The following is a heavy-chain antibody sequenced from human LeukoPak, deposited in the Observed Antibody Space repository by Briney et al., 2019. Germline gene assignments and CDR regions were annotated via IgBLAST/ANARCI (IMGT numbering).Heavy chain of an antibody. V-gene: IGHV4-61*02. Sequence: SETLSLTCTVSGGSISSGSCYWRWIRQPAGKGLEWIGRIYTSGSTNYNPPLKSRVTISVDTSKNQFSLKLSSVTAADTAVYYCAREIYGDYGAFDYWGQGTLVTVSS. J-gene: IGHJ4*02. CDR1: GGSISSGSCY. D-gene: IGHD4-17*01. CDR3: AREIYGDYGAFDY. CDR2: IYTSGST.